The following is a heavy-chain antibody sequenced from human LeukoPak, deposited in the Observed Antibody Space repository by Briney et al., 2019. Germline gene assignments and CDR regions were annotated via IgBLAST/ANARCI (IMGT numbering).Heavy chain of an antibody. J-gene: IGHJ5*02. V-gene: IGHV1-2*02. CDR3: ARALSGSYGWFDP. CDR1: GYTFTSYG. CDR2: INPNSGGT. Sequence: ASVKVSCKASGYTFTSYGISWVRQAPGQGLEWMGWINPNSGGTNYAQKFQGRVTMTRDTSISTAYMELSRLRSDDTAVYYCARALSGSYGWFDPWGQGTLVTVSS. D-gene: IGHD1-26*01.